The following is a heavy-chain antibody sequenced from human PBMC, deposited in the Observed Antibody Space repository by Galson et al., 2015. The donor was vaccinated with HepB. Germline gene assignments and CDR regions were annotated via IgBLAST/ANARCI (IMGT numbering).Heavy chain of an antibody. V-gene: IGHV3-7*03. Sequence: SLRLSCAASGFMFSDHWMSWVRQAPGKGLEWVANIKQDGNEKYYVDSVKGRFTISRDNAKNSLYLQMNGLKAEDTAIYYCAKDRVHRDAYDIWGQGTLVTVSS. CDR3: AKDRVHRDAYDI. CDR1: GFMFSDHW. CDR2: IKQDGNEK. J-gene: IGHJ3*02.